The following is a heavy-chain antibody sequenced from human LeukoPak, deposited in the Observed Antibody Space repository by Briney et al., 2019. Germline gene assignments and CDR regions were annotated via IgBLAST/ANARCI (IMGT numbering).Heavy chain of an antibody. CDR2: INPNSGGT. D-gene: IGHD6-6*01. V-gene: IGHV1-2*02. Sequence: ASVKVSCKASGGTFSSYAISWVRQAPGQGLEWMGWINPNSGGTNYAQKFQGRVTMTRDTSISTAYMELSRLRSDDTAVYYCARVGRIAARPYFDYWGQGTLVTVSS. CDR3: ARVGRIAARPYFDY. CDR1: GGTFSSYA. J-gene: IGHJ4*02.